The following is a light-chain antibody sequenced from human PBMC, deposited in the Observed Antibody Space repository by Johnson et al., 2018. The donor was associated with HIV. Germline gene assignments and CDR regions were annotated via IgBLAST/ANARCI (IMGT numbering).Light chain of an antibody. CDR3: GTWYSILSAAFYV. CDR2: ENN. V-gene: IGLV1-51*02. J-gene: IGLJ1*01. Sequence: QAVLTQPPSVSAAPGQKVTISCSGSSSDMGNYAVSWYQQLPGTAPKLLIYENNKRPSGIPDRFSGSKSGTSATLGITGLQTGDEADYYCGTWYSILSAAFYVFVTGTKVTVL. CDR1: SSDMGNYA.